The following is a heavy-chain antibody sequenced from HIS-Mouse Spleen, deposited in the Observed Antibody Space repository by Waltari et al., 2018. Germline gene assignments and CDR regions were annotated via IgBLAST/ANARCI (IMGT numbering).Heavy chain of an antibody. CDR2: INSDGSST. D-gene: IGHD1-1*01. V-gene: IGHV3-74*01. J-gene: IGHJ3*02. Sequence: EVQLVEFGGGLVQPGGSLRLSCAASGVTFSSYWMHWVRKAPGKGLVWVSRINSDGSSTSYADSVKGRFTISRDNAKNTLYLQMNSLRAEDTAVYYCARDLELDAFDIWGQGTMVTVSS. CDR3: ARDLELDAFDI. CDR1: GVTFSSYW.